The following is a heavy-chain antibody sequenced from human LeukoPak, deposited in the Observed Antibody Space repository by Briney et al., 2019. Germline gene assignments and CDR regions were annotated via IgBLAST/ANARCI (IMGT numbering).Heavy chain of an antibody. CDR3: ARGAGDYYDSSGFVYFDY. V-gene: IGHV4-34*01. J-gene: IGHJ4*02. D-gene: IGHD3-22*01. Sequence: KPSETLSLTCAVYGGSFSGYYWSWIRQPPGKGLEWIGEINHSGSTNYNPPLKSRVTISVDTSKNQFSLKLSSVTAADTAVYYCARGAGDYYDSSGFVYFDYWGQGTLVTVSS. CDR1: GGSFSGYY. CDR2: INHSGST.